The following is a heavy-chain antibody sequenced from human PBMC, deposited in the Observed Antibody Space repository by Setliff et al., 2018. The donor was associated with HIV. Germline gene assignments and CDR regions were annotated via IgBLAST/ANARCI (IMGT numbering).Heavy chain of an antibody. CDR3: ASGGPLGWVRGVSNWFDP. D-gene: IGHD3-10*01. V-gene: IGHV4-4*07. CDR1: GGSISSYY. Sequence: SETLSLTCTVSGGSISSYYWSWIRQPAGKGLEWIGRIYTSGSTNYNPSLKSRVTMSVDTSKNQFSLKLSSVTAADTAVYYCASGGPLGWVRGVSNWFDPWGQGTLVPSPQ. J-gene: IGHJ5*02. CDR2: IYTSGST.